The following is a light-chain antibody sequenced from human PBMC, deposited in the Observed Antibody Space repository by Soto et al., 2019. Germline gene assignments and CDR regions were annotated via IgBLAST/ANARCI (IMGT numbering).Light chain of an antibody. Sequence: DIQMTQSPSSLSASVGDRVTITCRASQNIGTWLAWYQQKPGKPPKLLIYEESTLHSGVPSRFSGRKSGTQFTLTIDSLQPEDFATYYCQQVKTYPRTFGGGTKVDIK. CDR2: EES. CDR3: QQVKTYPRT. V-gene: IGKV1-5*01. J-gene: IGKJ4*01. CDR1: QNIGTW.